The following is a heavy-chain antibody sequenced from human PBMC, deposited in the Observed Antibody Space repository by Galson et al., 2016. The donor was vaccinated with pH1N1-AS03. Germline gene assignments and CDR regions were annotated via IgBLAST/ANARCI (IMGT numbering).Heavy chain of an antibody. CDR2: INPNNGDT. J-gene: IGHJ6*02. V-gene: IGHV1-2*02. CDR1: GYMFTHHY. CDR3: AKGHYVMDV. Sequence: SVKVSCKAFGYMFTHHYIYWARQAPGQGPEWMGWINPNNGDTHYVQKFQGRVTMTRDTSITTAYMELSRLTSDDTAVYYCAKGHYVMDVWGQGTTVTVSS.